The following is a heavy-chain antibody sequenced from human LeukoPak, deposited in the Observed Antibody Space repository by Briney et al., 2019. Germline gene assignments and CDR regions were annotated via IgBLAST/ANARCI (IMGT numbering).Heavy chain of an antibody. Sequence: WASVKVPCKTSGYPFTTWEINWVRQAAGQGLEWMGWVHPNSGNTAYAQKFQGRVTMTRDTSISTAYMELSGLRFDDTAVYFCARGPRNDPWGQGTLVTVSS. J-gene: IGHJ5*02. V-gene: IGHV1-8*01. CDR2: VHPNSGNT. CDR1: GYPFTTWE. D-gene: IGHD1-14*01. CDR3: ARGPRNDP.